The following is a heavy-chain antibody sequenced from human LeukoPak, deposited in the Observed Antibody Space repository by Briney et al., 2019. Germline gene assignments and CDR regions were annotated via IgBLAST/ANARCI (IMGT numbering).Heavy chain of an antibody. CDR3: AGGGGDFDY. CDR1: GGSFSGCY. Sequence: PSETLSLTCAVYGGSFSGCYWSWIRQPPGKGLEWIGEINHSGTTNYHPSLKSRVTLSVDTSSNQFSLTLTSVTAADTAVYYCAGGGGDFDYWGQGTLVTVSS. CDR2: INHSGTT. V-gene: IGHV4-34*01. J-gene: IGHJ4*02. D-gene: IGHD3-16*01.